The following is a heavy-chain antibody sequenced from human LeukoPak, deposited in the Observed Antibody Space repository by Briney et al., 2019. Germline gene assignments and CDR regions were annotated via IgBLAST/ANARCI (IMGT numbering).Heavy chain of an antibody. D-gene: IGHD2-2*01. CDR2: IKQDGSEK. V-gene: IGHV3-7*04. J-gene: IGHJ4*02. CDR1: GFTFSSYW. Sequence: PGGSLRLSCAASGFTFSSYWMSWVRQAPGKGLEWVANIKQDGSEKYYVDSVKGRFTISRDNAKNSLYLQMNSLRAEDTAVFYCARGYCSRTSCEDFDYWGQGTLVTVSS. CDR3: ARGYCSRTSCEDFDY.